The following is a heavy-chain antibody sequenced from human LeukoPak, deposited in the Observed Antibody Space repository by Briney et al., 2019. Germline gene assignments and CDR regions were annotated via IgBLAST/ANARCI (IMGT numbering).Heavy chain of an antibody. D-gene: IGHD4-17*01. CDR1: GGFFSTYY. V-gene: IGHV4-34*01. CDR3: AIGGYDYGDYHYFDY. Sequence: PSETLSLTCAVYGGFFSTYYWSWSRQPPGKGLEWMGEINHSRSAKYNPSLKSRVTISVDTSKNQFSLKLSSVTAAATAVYYCAIGGYDYGDYHYFDYWGQGTLVTVSS. CDR2: INHSRSA. J-gene: IGHJ4*02.